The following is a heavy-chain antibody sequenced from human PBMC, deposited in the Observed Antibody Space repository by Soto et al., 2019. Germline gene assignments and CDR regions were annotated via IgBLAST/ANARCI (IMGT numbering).Heavy chain of an antibody. V-gene: IGHV1-3*01. CDR1: GYTFTSYA. CDR2: INAGNGNT. D-gene: IGHD3-10*01. CDR3: ARADSGLLWFGEANWFDP. Sequence: GASVKVSCKASGYTFTSYAMHWVRQAPGQRLEWMGWINAGNGNTKYSQKFQGRVTITRDTSASTAYMELSSLRSEDTAAYYCARADSGLLWFGEANWFDPWGQGTLVTVSS. J-gene: IGHJ5*02.